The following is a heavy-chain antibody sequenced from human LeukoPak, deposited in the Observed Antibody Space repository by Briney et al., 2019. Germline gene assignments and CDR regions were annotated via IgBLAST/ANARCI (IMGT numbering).Heavy chain of an antibody. CDR1: GFTFGDYA. CDR3: AREIYAGVVLITGY. V-gene: IGHV3-49*03. J-gene: IGHJ4*02. Sequence: QPGRSLRLSCTASGFTFGDYAMSWFRQAPGKGLEWVGFIRSKAYGGTTEYAASVKGRFTISRDDSKSIAYLQMNSLKTEDTAVYYCAREIYAGVVLITGYWGRGTLVTVSS. D-gene: IGHD3-22*01. CDR2: IRSKAYGGTT.